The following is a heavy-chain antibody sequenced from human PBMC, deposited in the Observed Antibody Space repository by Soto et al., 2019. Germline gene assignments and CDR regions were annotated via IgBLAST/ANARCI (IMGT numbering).Heavy chain of an antibody. D-gene: IGHD4-4*01. CDR2: INHSGST. V-gene: IGHV4-34*01. J-gene: IGHJ6*03. Sequence: QVQLQQWGAGLLKPSETLSLTCAVYGGSFSGYYWSWIHQPPGKGLEWIGEINHSGSTNYNPSLKSRVTISVDTSKNQFSLKLSSVTAADTAVYYCARSNTVTGSYYYYMDVWGKGTTVTVSS. CDR1: GGSFSGYY. CDR3: ARSNTVTGSYYYYMDV.